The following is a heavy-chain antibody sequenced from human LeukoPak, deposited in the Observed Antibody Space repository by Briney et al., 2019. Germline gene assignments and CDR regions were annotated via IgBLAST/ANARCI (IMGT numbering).Heavy chain of an antibody. CDR1: GGSFSGYY. CDR2: INHSGST. V-gene: IGHV4-34*01. J-gene: IGHJ4*02. CDR3: ARKSYGVKGFDY. Sequence: KPSETLSLTCAVYGGSFSGYYWSWIRQPPGKGLEWIGEINHSGSTNYNPSLKSRVTISVDTSKNQFSLKLSSVTAADTAVYYCARKSYGVKGFDYWGQGTLVTVSS. D-gene: IGHD5-18*01.